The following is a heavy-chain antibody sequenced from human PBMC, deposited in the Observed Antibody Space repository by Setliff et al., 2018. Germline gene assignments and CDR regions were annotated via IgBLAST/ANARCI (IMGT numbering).Heavy chain of an antibody. J-gene: IGHJ4*02. D-gene: IGHD6-13*01. CDR3: ASTYGTGWYYFDY. CDR2: FNRNDGST. Sequence: GGSLRLSCAAPGFTFGDYGLSWVRQGPGKGLEWVSGFNRNDGSTSYADSVKGRCTISRDNAKNSLYLQMKSLRAEDTGIYYCASTYGTGWYYFDYWGQGTLVTVSS. V-gene: IGHV3-20*04. CDR1: GFTFGDYG.